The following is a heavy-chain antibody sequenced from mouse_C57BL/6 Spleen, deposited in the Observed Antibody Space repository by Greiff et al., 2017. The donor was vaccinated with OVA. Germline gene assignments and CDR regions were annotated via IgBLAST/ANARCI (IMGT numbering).Heavy chain of an antibody. J-gene: IGHJ4*01. D-gene: IGHD2-5*01. V-gene: IGHV1-85*01. CDR2: IYPRDGST. CDR1: GYTFPSYD. Sequence: QVQLQQSGPELVKPGASVKLSCKASGYTFPSYDINWVKQRPGQGLEWIGWIYPRDGSTKYNEKFKGQATLTVDTSSSTAYMELHSLTSEDSAVYFCAREGGSNYGYAMDYWGQGTSVTVSS. CDR3: AREGGSNYGYAMDY.